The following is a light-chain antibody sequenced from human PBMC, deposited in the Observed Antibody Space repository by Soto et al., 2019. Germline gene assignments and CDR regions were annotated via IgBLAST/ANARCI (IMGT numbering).Light chain of an antibody. V-gene: IGKV3-15*01. Sequence: ERVMTQSPATLSASPGERVTLSCMASQSVASSVAWYQQKPGQAPRLLISGASTRATGIPARFSGSGSGTEFTLSISSLQSEDFAVYYCQQYNNWPRTFGQGTKVDIK. CDR2: GAS. J-gene: IGKJ1*01. CDR1: QSVASS. CDR3: QQYNNWPRT.